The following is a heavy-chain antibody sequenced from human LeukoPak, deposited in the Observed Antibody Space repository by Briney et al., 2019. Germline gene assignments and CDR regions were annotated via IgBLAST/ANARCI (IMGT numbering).Heavy chain of an antibody. J-gene: IGHJ4*02. V-gene: IGHV3-21*01. CDR1: GFTFSSYS. D-gene: IGHD4-17*01. CDR2: ISSSSSYI. Sequence: GGSLRLSCAASGFTFSSYSMNWVRQAPGKGLEWVSSISSSSSYIYYADSVKGRFTISRDNAKNTLYLQMNSLRAEDTAVYYCARAGDDYGDYVFDYWGQGTLVTVSS. CDR3: ARAGDDYGDYVFDY.